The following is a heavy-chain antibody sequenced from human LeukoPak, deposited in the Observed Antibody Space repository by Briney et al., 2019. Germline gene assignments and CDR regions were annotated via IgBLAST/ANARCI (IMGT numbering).Heavy chain of an antibody. D-gene: IGHD7-27*01. CDR2: INQDGSER. Sequence: QPGGSLRLSCAASGFTFSSYWMSWVCQAPGKGLEWVANINQDGSERYYVDSVEGRFNISRDNARNSLYLQMNSLGVDDTAVYFCSADPGDYWGQGTLVSVSS. CDR1: GFTFSSYW. J-gene: IGHJ4*02. V-gene: IGHV3-7*01. CDR3: SADPGDY.